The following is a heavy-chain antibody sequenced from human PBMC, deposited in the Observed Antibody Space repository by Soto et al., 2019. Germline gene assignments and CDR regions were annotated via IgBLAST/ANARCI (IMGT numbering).Heavy chain of an antibody. CDR1: GFTFSSYG. CDR2: ISYDGSNK. CDR3: AKGRKTGAYYYDSSGYSDY. Sequence: QVQLVESGGGVVQPGRSLRLSCAASGFTFSSYGMHWVRQAPGKGLEWVAVISYDGSNKYYADSVKGRFTISRDNSKNTLYLQMNSLRPEDTAVYYCAKGRKTGAYYYDSSGYSDYWGQGTLVTVSS. D-gene: IGHD3-22*01. J-gene: IGHJ4*02. V-gene: IGHV3-30*18.